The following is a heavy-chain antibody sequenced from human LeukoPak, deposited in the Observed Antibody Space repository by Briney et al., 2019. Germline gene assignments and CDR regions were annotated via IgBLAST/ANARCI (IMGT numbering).Heavy chain of an antibody. CDR1: GGSISSYY. CDR3: ARDEARTGYIHY. V-gene: IGHV4-4*07. D-gene: IGHD3-9*01. CDR2: IYISGTT. J-gene: IGHJ4*02. Sequence: PSETLSLTCTVSGGSISSYYWSWVRQPAGKGLELIGRIYISGTTNYNPSLKSRITMSLDTSKNQLSLRLTSVTAADTAVYYCARDEARTGYIHYWGQGTLITVSS.